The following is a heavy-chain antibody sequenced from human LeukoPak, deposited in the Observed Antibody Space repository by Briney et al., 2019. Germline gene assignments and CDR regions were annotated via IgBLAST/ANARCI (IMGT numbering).Heavy chain of an antibody. D-gene: IGHD6-19*01. CDR3: ARGSVAAYYFDY. Sequence: PGRSLRLSCAASGCTFSGYAMHWVRQAPGEGLEWVAVISYDGSNKYYADSVKGRFTISRDNSKNTLYLQMNSLRAEDTAVYYCARGSVAAYYFDYWGQGTLVTVSS. V-gene: IGHV3-30-3*01. CDR2: ISYDGSNK. J-gene: IGHJ4*02. CDR1: GCTFSGYA.